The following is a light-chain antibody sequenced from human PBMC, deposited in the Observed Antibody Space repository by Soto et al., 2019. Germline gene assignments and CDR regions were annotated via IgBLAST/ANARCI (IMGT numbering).Light chain of an antibody. J-gene: IGKJ1*01. CDR1: QSVSSN. Sequence: EIVMTQSPSTLSVSPGERATLSCRASQSVSSNLAWYQQKPGQGPRLLIYGASTRASGIPARFSGSGSGTDFTLTISSLQSEDFAFYHCQQYNLWPRTFGQGTKVEIK. CDR2: GAS. V-gene: IGKV3-15*01. CDR3: QQYNLWPRT.